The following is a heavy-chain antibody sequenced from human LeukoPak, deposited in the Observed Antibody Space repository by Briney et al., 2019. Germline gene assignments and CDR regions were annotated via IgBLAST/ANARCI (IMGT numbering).Heavy chain of an antibody. CDR2: ISSSSSCI. V-gene: IGHV3-21*01. CDR3: ARVSLVRGVIRGPSHYYYMDV. Sequence: PGGSLRLSCAASGFTFSSYSMNWVRQAPGKGLEWVSSISSSSSCIYYADSVKGRFTISRDNAKNSLYLQMNSLRAEDTAVYYCARVSLVRGVIRGPSHYYYMDVWGKGTTVTVSS. D-gene: IGHD3-10*01. J-gene: IGHJ6*03. CDR1: GFTFSSYS.